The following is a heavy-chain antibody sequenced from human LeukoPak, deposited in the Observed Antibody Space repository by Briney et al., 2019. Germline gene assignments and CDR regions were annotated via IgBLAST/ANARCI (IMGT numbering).Heavy chain of an antibody. V-gene: IGHV4-39*01. CDR3: VSPRGFSYGYFDY. CDR2: IYYSKNT. J-gene: IGHJ4*02. D-gene: IGHD5-18*01. Sequence: SETLSLTCTVSGGSISSSSAYWGWIRQPPGKGLEWIGSIYYSKNTYYNPSLKSRVTISADTSKNQFSQTLGSVSATDTAVYYCVSPRGFSYGYFDYWGQGTLVTVSS. CDR1: GGSISSSSAY.